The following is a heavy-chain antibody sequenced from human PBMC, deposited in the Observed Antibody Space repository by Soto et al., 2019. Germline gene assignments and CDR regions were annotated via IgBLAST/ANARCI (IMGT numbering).Heavy chain of an antibody. CDR3: ARGPTVTTFPIYYYYGMDV. V-gene: IGHV1-46*01. J-gene: IGHJ6*02. CDR1: GYTFTSYY. CDR2: INPSGGST. D-gene: IGHD4-17*01. Sequence: GASVKVSCKASGYTFTSYYMHWVRQAPGQGLEWMGIINPSGGSTSYAQKFQGRVTMTRDTSTSTVYMELSSLRSEDTAVYYCARGPTVTTFPIYYYYGMDVWGQGTTVTVSS.